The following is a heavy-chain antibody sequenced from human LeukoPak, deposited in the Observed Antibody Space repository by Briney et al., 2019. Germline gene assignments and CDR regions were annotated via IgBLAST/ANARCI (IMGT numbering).Heavy chain of an antibody. CDR2: INPSGGST. Sequence: ASVKVSCKASGYTFTSYYMHWVRQAPGQGLEWMGIINPSGGSTSYAQKFQGRVTMTRDTSTSTRYMELSSLRSEDTAVYYCAREGGEGFGEPVDSFDYWGQGTLFTVSS. D-gene: IGHD3-10*01. V-gene: IGHV1-46*01. CDR3: AREGGEGFGEPVDSFDY. J-gene: IGHJ4*02. CDR1: GYTFTSYY.